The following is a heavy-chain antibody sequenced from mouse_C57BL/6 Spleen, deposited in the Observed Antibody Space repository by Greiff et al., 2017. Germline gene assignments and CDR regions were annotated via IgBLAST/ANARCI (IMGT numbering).Heavy chain of an antibody. D-gene: IGHD2-5*01. CDR2: IYPGNSDT. CDR1: GYTFTSYW. V-gene: IGHV1-5*01. CDR3: TRDGGYSNYDYYAMDY. Sequence: VQLQQSGTVLARPGASVKMSCKTSGYTFTSYWMHWVKQRPGQGLEWIGAIYPGNSDTSYNQKFKGKAKLTAVTSASTAYMELSSLTNEDSAVYYCTRDGGYSNYDYYAMDYWGQGTSVTVSS. J-gene: IGHJ4*01.